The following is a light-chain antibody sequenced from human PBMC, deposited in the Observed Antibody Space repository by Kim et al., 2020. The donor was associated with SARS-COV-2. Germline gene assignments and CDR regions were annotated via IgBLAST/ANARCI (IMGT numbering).Light chain of an antibody. CDR1: SSNVGNNY. J-gene: IGLJ2*01. V-gene: IGLV1-51*01. CDR2: DSD. Sequence: QSVLTQPPSVSAAPGQKVTISCSGSSSNVGNNYVSWYQHLPGAAPKLLIFDSDNRPSWIPDRFSGSKSGASATLDIAGLQTGDEGDYYCATWDSRLSVGVFGGGTRLTVL. CDR3: ATWDSRLSVGV.